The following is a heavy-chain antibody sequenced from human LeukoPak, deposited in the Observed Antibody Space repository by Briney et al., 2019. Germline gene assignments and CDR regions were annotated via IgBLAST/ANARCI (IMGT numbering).Heavy chain of an antibody. CDR2: ISGGGART. CDR3: AKPAGGGFLEWLFDY. CDR1: GFYFVSYA. V-gene: IGHV3-23*01. D-gene: IGHD3-3*01. Sequence: GGSLRLSCAGSGFYFVSYAMTWVRQAPGKGLEWVSAISGGGARTFYADSVKGRFTISRDNSKNTLYLQMNSLRAEDTAVYYCAKPAGGGFLEWLFDYWGQGTLVTVSS. J-gene: IGHJ4*02.